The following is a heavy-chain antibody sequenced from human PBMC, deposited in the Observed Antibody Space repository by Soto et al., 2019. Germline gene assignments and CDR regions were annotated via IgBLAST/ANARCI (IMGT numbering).Heavy chain of an antibody. J-gene: IGHJ6*02. Sequence: SETLSLTCAVYGGSFSGYYWSRIRQPPGKGLEWIGEINHSGSTNYNPSLKSRVTISVDTSKNQFSLKLSSVTAADTAVYYCASQGDVDTAMVDYYYGMDVWGQGTTVTVSS. D-gene: IGHD5-18*01. CDR1: GGSFSGYY. CDR3: ASQGDVDTAMVDYYYGMDV. V-gene: IGHV4-34*01. CDR2: INHSGST.